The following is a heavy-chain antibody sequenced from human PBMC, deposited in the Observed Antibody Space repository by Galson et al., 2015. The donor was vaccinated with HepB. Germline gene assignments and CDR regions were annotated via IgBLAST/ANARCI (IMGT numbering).Heavy chain of an antibody. CDR2: INTGNGDT. J-gene: IGHJ4*02. CDR3: ARGKISVGGTVYFDY. Sequence: SVKVSCKASGYTFTSYTIHWVRQAPGQRLEWMGWINTGNGDTKSSQKFQGRVTISRDASANTAYMDLSSLRSEDTDVYYCARGKISVGGTVYFDYWGQGTLVTVSS. V-gene: IGHV1-3*04. CDR1: GYTFTSYT. D-gene: IGHD6-19*01.